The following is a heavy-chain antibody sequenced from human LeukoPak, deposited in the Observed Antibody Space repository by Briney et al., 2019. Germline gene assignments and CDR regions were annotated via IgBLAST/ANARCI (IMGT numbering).Heavy chain of an antibody. CDR1: GFTFSGYW. J-gene: IGHJ4*02. CDR2: INEDGSKT. CDR3: ARVVTSSWYIPPGYFDY. D-gene: IGHD6-13*01. V-gene: IGHV3-7*03. Sequence: GGSLRLSCAASGFTFSGYWMTWVRQSPGKGLEWVANINEDGSKTYYVDSMKGRLTFSRDNAKNSLDLQMNSLRAEDTAVYYCARVVTSSWYIPPGYFDYWGQGTLVAVSS.